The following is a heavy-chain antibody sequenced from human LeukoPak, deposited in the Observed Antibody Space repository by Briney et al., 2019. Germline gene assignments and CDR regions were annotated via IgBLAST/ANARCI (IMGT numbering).Heavy chain of an antibody. D-gene: IGHD2-2*01. CDR3: ARGYCSSTSCDFDY. CDR1: GGSISSSSYY. Sequence: LSLTCTVSGGSISSSSYYWGWIRQPPGKGLEWVSYISSSGSTIYYADSVKGRFTISRDNAKNSLYLQMNSLRAEDTAVYYCARGYCSSTSCDFDYWGQGTLVTVSS. V-gene: IGHV3-11*04. J-gene: IGHJ4*02. CDR2: ISSSGSTI.